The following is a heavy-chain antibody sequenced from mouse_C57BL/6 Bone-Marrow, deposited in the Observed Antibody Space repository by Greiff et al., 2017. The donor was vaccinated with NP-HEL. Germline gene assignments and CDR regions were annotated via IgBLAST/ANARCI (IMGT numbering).Heavy chain of an antibody. D-gene: IGHD3-1*01. J-gene: IGHJ2*01. CDR3: ARRDRDGDYFDY. CDR2: FHPYNDDT. CDR1: GYTFTSYG. Sequence: QVQLQQSGAELARPGASVKLSCKASGYTFTSYGISWVKQRTGQGLEWIGNFHPYNDDTKYNEKFKGKATLTVEKSSSTVYLELSRLTSDDSAVYYCARRDRDGDYFDYWGQGTTLTVSS. V-gene: IGHV1-47*01.